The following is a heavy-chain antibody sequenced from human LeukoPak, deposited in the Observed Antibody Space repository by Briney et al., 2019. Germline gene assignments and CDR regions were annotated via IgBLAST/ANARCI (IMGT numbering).Heavy chain of an antibody. CDR2: INPNTGAT. D-gene: IGHD3-22*01. CDR1: GYTFTGYY. V-gene: IGHV1-2*02. CDR3: ARVKNYYDSSGYLYYFDY. J-gene: IGHJ4*02. Sequence: ASVKVSCKASGYTFTGYYIHWVRQAPGQGLEWMGWINPNTGATNYAQKFQGRVTMTRDTSISTAYMELSRLRSDDTAVYYCARVKNYYDSSGYLYYFDYWGQGTLVTVSS.